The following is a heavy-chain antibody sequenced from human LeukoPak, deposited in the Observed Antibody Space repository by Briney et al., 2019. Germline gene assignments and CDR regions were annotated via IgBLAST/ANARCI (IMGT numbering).Heavy chain of an antibody. D-gene: IGHD6-19*01. Sequence: GGSLRLSCAASGLTFSSYWMYWVRQVPGKGLVWVSRINSDGTSTTYADSVKGRFTISRDNAKNSLYLQMNSLRAEDTALYYCARDWRSGYSIDNWGQGTLVTVSS. CDR1: GLTFSSYW. J-gene: IGHJ4*02. V-gene: IGHV3-74*01. CDR2: INSDGTST. CDR3: ARDWRSGYSIDN.